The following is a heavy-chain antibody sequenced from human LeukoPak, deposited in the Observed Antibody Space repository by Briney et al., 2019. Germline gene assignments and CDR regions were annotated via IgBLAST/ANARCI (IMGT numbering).Heavy chain of an antibody. Sequence: PSGTLSLTCAVSGGSIISSNWWSWVRQPPGKGLEWIGEIYHSGSTNYNPPLKSRVTISVDKSKNQFSLKLSSVTAADTAVYYCARVRGGDYYGSGSNAHFDYWGQGTLVTVSS. D-gene: IGHD3-10*01. V-gene: IGHV4-4*02. CDR3: ARVRGGDYYGSGSNAHFDY. CDR2: IYHSGST. CDR1: GGSIISSNW. J-gene: IGHJ4*02.